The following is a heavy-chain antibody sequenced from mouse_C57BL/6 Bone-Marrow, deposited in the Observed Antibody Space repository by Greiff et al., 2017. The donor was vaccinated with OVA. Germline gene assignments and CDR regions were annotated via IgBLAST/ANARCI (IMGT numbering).Heavy chain of an antibody. J-gene: IGHJ1*03. Sequence: VQLQQSGPGLVQPSQSLSITCTVSGFSLTSYGVHWVRQSPGKGLEWLGVIWRGGSTDYNAAFMSRLSITKDNSKSQVFFKMNSLQADDTAIYYCAKGTTVVGDWYFDVWGTGTTVTVSS. CDR1: GFSLTSYG. V-gene: IGHV2-5*01. D-gene: IGHD1-1*01. CDR3: AKGTTVVGDWYFDV. CDR2: IWRGGST.